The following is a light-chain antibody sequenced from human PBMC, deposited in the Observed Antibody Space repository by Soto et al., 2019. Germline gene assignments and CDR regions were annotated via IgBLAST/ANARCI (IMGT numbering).Light chain of an antibody. V-gene: IGKV1-6*01. CDR3: LQDFNYPRT. CDR1: QGISND. Sequence: AIQMTQSPSSLSASVGDRVTISCRASQGISNDLGWYQQKPGKAPVLLIYEASTLRSGVPPRFSGSRAGTDFTLTISSLEPEDFATYYCLQDFNYPRTFGQGTKVDIK. CDR2: EAS. J-gene: IGKJ1*01.